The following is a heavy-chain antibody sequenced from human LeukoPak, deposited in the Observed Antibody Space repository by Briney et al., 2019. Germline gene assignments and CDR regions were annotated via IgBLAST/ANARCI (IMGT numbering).Heavy chain of an antibody. CDR3: ARVPCGAGGAMVNFDY. CDR1: GGSISSGVYF. Sequence: SQTLSLTCSVSGGSISSGVYFWSWIRQHPGKGLGWIGYIYYSGSIYYNPSLKSRVTMSVDTSKNQFSLKLSSVTAADTAVYYCARVPCGAGGAMVNFDYWGQGTLVTVSS. D-gene: IGHD5-18*01. CDR2: IYYSGSI. J-gene: IGHJ4*02. V-gene: IGHV4-31*03.